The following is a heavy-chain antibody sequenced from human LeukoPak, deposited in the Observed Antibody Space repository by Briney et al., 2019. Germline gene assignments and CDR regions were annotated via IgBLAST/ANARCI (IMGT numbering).Heavy chain of an antibody. CDR1: GFTFSTYA. CDR2: ISGRGDST. V-gene: IGHV3-23*01. D-gene: IGHD6-19*01. Sequence: GGSLRLSCAASGFTFSTYAMSWVRQAPGKGLEWVSAISGRGDSTYYADSVRGRFTISRDNSKNILYLQMNSLRAEDTAVYYCVKLSSGSGSKFGFDSWGQGTLVTVSS. J-gene: IGHJ4*02. CDR3: VKLSSGSGSKFGFDS.